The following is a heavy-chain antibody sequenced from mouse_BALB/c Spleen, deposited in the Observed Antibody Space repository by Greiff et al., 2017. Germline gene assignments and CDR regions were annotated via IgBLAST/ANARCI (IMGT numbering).Heavy chain of an antibody. CDR2: IDPENGDT. CDR1: GFTITAYY. J-gene: IGHJ4*01. Sequence: EVQLQQSGAELVRPGASVKLSCTASGFTITAYYMHWVKQRPEQGLEWIGWIDPENGDTEYAPKFQGKATMTADTSSNTVYLQLSSVTSEDTAVYYCSDQSRGYWGQGTSVTVSS. V-gene: IGHV14-4*02. CDR3: SDQSRGY.